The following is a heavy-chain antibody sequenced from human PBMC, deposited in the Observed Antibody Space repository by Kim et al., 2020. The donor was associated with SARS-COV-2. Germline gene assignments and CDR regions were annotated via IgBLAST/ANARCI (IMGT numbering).Heavy chain of an antibody. CDR2: ISWNSGSI. CDR3: AKGDSSGWYRRVDY. D-gene: IGHD6-19*01. V-gene: IGHV3-9*01. CDR1: GFTFDDYA. J-gene: IGHJ4*02. Sequence: GGSLRLSCAASGFTFDDYAMHWVRQAPGKGLEWVSGISWNSGSIGYADSVKGRFTISRDNAKNSLYLQMNSLRAEDTALYYCAKGDSSGWYRRVDYWGQGTLVTVSS.